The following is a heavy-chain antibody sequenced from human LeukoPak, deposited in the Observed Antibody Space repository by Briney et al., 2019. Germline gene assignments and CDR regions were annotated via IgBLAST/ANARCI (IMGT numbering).Heavy chain of an antibody. D-gene: IGHD3-10*01. CDR3: ARDQDSLVRGVIGY. Sequence: GASVKVSCKASGYTFTSYGISWVRQAPGQGHEWMGWIGPYNGNTNYAQNLQGRVTMTTDTSTSTAYMELGSLGSDDTAVYYCARDQDSLVRGVIGYWGQGTLVTVSS. J-gene: IGHJ4*02. CDR2: IGPYNGNT. CDR1: GYTFTSYG. V-gene: IGHV1-18*01.